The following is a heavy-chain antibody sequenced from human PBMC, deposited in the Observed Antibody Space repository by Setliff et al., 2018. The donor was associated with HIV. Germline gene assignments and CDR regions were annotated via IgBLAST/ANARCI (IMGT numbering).Heavy chain of an antibody. CDR3: AKGPVSGVDL. Sequence: PSETLSLTCTVSGGSTSTSGYYWGWIRQPPGKGREWIGSIYSSGSTYFNPSLKSRVTLSIDTSKNQFSLKLTSVTAADTAVYYCAKGPVSGVDLWGQGTLVTVSS. J-gene: IGHJ5*02. V-gene: IGHV4-39*07. CDR1: GGSTSTSGYY. CDR2: IYSSGST. D-gene: IGHD2-15*01.